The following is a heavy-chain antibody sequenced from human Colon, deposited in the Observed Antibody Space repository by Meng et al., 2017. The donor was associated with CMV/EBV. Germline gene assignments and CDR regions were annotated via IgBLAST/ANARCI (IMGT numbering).Heavy chain of an antibody. CDR1: GGSISTSSYF. CDR2: IDYSGST. J-gene: IGHJ4*02. V-gene: IGHV4-39*07. CDR3: MNRAYSQGQDF. D-gene: IGHD5-12*01. Sequence: ETLSLTCTVSGGSISTSSYFWGWIRQPPGKGLEWIATIDYSGSTDYNPSLQRRVAMSVDTSKNQFSLNVTSVTAADTAVYYCMNRAYSQGQDFWGQGMLVTVSS.